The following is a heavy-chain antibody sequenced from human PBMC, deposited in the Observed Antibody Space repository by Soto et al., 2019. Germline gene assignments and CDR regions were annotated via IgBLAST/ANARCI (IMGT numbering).Heavy chain of an antibody. Sequence: ASVKVSCKTSGYPFPSFEIHWIRQAPGQRREWMGGISNAGSGSTKYSQKFQYRLTISGDKRATTGFRALSSLTPEDTAIYYCARESSQYQGLVQDWGQGTPVTVYS. CDR3: ARESSQYQGLVQD. J-gene: IGHJ4*02. CDR2: ISNAGSGST. CDR1: GYPFPSFE. V-gene: IGHV1-3*01. D-gene: IGHD2-2*01.